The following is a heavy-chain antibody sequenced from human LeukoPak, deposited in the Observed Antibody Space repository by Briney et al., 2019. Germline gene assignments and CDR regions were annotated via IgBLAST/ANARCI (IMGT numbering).Heavy chain of an antibody. D-gene: IGHD6-19*01. V-gene: IGHV1-69*04. Sequence: SVKVSCKASGGTFSSYAISWVRQAPGQGLEWMGRIIPILGIANYAQKFQGRVTITADRSTSTAYMELSSLRSEDTAVYYCARASGWYQGDFDYWGQGTLVTVSS. CDR2: IIPILGIA. CDR3: ARASGWYQGDFDY. J-gene: IGHJ4*02. CDR1: GGTFSSYA.